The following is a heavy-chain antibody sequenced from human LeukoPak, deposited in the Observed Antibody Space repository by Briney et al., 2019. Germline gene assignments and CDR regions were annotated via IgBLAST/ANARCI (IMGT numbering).Heavy chain of an antibody. Sequence: SETLSLTCTVSGGSISSYYWSWIRHPPGKGLEWIGNIYYSGSTNYNPSLKSRVTISVDTSKNQFSLNLTSVTAADAAVYYCARAARGWYFDHWGQGTLVTVSS. CDR1: GGSISSYY. CDR2: IYYSGST. J-gene: IGHJ4*02. D-gene: IGHD3-10*01. CDR3: ARAARGWYFDH. V-gene: IGHV4-59*01.